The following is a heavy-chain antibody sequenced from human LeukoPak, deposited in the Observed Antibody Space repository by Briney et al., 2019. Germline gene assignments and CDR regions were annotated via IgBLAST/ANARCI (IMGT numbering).Heavy chain of an antibody. CDR2: INGGSGNT. J-gene: IGHJ4*02. CDR3: ANPRYDSSGYYYVD. Sequence: APVKVSCTASGYTFTDYTMHWLRQAPGQRLDWMGWINGGSGNTKYSPEFQGRVTITRDTSASTAYMELSSLRSEDTAVYYCANPRYDSSGYYYVDWGQGTLVTVSS. CDR1: GYTFTDYT. V-gene: IGHV1-3*01. D-gene: IGHD3-22*01.